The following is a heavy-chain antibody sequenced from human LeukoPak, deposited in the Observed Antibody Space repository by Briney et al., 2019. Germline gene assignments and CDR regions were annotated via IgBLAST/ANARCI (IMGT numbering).Heavy chain of an antibody. V-gene: IGHV4-31*03. Sequence: SETLSLTCTVSGGSISSGGYYWSWIRQHPGKGLEWIGYIYYSGSTYYNPSLKSRVTISVDTSKNQFSLKLSSVTAADTAVYYCARGDYYGSGSYYDLWGQGTLVTVSS. CDR1: GGSISSGGYY. CDR2: IYYSGST. J-gene: IGHJ4*02. D-gene: IGHD3-10*01. CDR3: ARGDYYGSGSYYDL.